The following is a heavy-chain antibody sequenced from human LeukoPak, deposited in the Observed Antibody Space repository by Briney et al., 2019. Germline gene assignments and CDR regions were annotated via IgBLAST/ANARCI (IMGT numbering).Heavy chain of an antibody. CDR3: AREPPYSSSWYYFDY. CDR1: GGSISSYY. CDR2: IYTSGST. V-gene: IGHV4-4*07. Sequence: SETLSLTCTVSGGSISSYYWSWIRQPAGKGLEWIGRIYTSGSTNYNPSLESRVTMSVDTSKNQFSLKLSSVTAADTAVYYCAREPPYSSSWYYFDYWGQGTLVTVSS. J-gene: IGHJ4*02. D-gene: IGHD6-13*01.